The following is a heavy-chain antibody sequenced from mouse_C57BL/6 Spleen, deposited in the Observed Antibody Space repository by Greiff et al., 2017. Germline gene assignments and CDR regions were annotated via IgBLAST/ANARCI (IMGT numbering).Heavy chain of an antibody. V-gene: IGHV7-3*01. CDR3: ARYTDYGDV. CDR2: IRNKANGYTT. D-gene: IGHD2-4*01. CDR1: GFTFTDYY. J-gene: IGHJ1*03. Sequence: DVQLVESGGGLVQPGGSLSLSCAASGFTFTDYYMSWVRQPPGKALEWLGFIRNKANGYTTEYSASVKGRFNISRDNSQSILYLQMNALRAEDSATYYCARYTDYGDVWGTGTTVTVSS.